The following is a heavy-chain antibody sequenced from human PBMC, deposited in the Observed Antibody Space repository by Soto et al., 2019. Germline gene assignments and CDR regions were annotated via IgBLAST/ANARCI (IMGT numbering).Heavy chain of an antibody. CDR1: GGSISSDYYH. V-gene: IGHV4-30-4*08. CDR2: IHHSGSI. Sequence: SETLSLTCTVSGGSISSDYYHWTWIRQSPGKGLEWIGYIHHSGSILYNPSLKSRVTISVDTSKNQFSLHLSSVTAADTAVYFCSREDDGGDSLDVWGQGTTVPVSS. J-gene: IGHJ6*02. D-gene: IGHD2-21*02. CDR3: SREDDGGDSLDV.